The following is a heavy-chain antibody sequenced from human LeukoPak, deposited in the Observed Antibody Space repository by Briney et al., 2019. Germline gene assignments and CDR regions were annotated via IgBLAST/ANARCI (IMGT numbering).Heavy chain of an antibody. CDR2: IYYSGST. CDR1: GGSISSGDYY. J-gene: IGHJ6*03. Sequence: PSETLSLTCTVSGGSISSGDYYWSWIRQPPGKGLEWIGYIYYSGSTYYNPSLKSRVTISVDTSKNQFSLKLSSVTAADTAVYYCARGLGSGYPCYYYFYMDVWGKGTTVTVSS. D-gene: IGHD3-3*01. CDR3: ARGLGSGYPCYYYFYMDV. V-gene: IGHV4-30-4*01.